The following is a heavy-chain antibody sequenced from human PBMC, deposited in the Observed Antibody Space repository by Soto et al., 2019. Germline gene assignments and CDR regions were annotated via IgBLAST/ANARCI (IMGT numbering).Heavy chain of an antibody. CDR2: ISGSGGST. CDR3: AKVLYDILTGYYPNWHYFDY. V-gene: IGHV3-23*01. Sequence: GGSLRLSCAASGFTFSSYAMSWVRQAPGKGLEWVSAISGSGGSTYYADSVKGRFTISRDNSKNTLYLQMNSLRAEDTAVYYCAKVLYDILTGYYPNWHYFDYWGQGTLVTVSS. D-gene: IGHD3-9*01. CDR1: GFTFSSYA. J-gene: IGHJ4*02.